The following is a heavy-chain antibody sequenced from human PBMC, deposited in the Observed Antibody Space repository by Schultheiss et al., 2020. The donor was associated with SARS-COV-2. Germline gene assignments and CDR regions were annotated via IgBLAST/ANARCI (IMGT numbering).Heavy chain of an antibody. CDR3: ARKDYGMDV. V-gene: IGHV3-23*01. CDR2: ISGSGDST. Sequence: GGSLRLSCAASGFTFSSYWMSWVRQAPGKGPEWVSAISGSGDSTYYADSVKGRFTISRDNAKNSLYLQMNSLRAEDTAVYYCARKDYGMDVWGQGTTVTVSS. CDR1: GFTFSSYW. J-gene: IGHJ6*02.